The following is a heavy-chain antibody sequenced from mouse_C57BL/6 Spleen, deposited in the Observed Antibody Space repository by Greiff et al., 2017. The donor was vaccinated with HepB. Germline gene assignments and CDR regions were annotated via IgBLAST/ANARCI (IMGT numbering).Heavy chain of an antibody. D-gene: IGHD3-2*02. J-gene: IGHJ3*01. CDR1: GFTFSSYA. CDR3: ARDEGMTAQAAWFAY. Sequence: EVKLVESGGGLVKPGGSLKLSCAASGFTFSSYAMSWVRQTPEKRLEWVATISDGGSYTYYPDNVKGRFTISRDNAKNNLYLQMSHLKSEDTAMYYCARDEGMTAQAAWFAYWGQGTLVTVSA. CDR2: ISDGGSYT. V-gene: IGHV5-4*01.